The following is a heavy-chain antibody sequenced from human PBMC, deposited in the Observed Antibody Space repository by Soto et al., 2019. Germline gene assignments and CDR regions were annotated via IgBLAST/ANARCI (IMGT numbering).Heavy chain of an antibody. D-gene: IGHD3-9*01. CDR2: IIPILGIS. J-gene: IGHJ3*02. Sequence: QVQLVQSGAEVKKPGSSVKVSCKASGGTFSSYTISWVRQAPGQGLEWMGRIIPILGISNYAQKFQGRVXXXXXXXXXXXXXXXXXXXXXXXXXXYCASLAVLRYFDADAFDIWGQGTMVTVSS. CDR3: ASLAVLRYFDADAFDI. V-gene: IGHV1-69*02. CDR1: GGTFSSYT.